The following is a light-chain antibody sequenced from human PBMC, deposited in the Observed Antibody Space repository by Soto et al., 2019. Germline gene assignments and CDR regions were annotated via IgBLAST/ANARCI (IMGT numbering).Light chain of an antibody. CDR2: TAS. V-gene: IGKV1-39*01. CDR3: QQSYSSRP. J-gene: IGKJ1*01. CDR1: QSISSY. Sequence: DLQMTQSPSSLSASVGDRVTITCRASQSISSYLNWYQQKPGKAPKLLIYTASSLQSGVPSRFSGSGSGTDFTLTSSSLQPEDFATYYCQQSYSSRPFGQGTKVEIK.